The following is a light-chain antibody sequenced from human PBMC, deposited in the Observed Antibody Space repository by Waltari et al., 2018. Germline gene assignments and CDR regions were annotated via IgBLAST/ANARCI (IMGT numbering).Light chain of an antibody. CDR1: SSDVGGYNH. CDR2: DVT. CDR3: SSYAGTYSWV. Sequence: QSALTQPRSVSGSLGQSVTISCTGTSSDVGGYNHVSWYQQPPGKAPKLLIYDVTRRPSGVPDRFSGSKSGNTASLTISGLQADDETDYYCSSYAGTYSWVFGGGTKLTVL. J-gene: IGLJ3*02. V-gene: IGLV2-11*01.